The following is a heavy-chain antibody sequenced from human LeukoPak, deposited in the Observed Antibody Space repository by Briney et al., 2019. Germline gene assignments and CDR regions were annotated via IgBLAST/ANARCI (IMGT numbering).Heavy chain of an antibody. D-gene: IGHD2-2*01. CDR3: AKDQFVVVPATDAFDI. J-gene: IGHJ3*02. V-gene: IGHV3-30*02. CDR1: GFTFSSYG. CDR2: IRYDGSNK. Sequence: PGGSLRLSCAASGFTFSSYGMHWLRQAPGKGLEWVAFIRYDGSNKYYADSVKGRFTISRDNSKNTLYLQMNSLRAEDTAVYYCAKDQFVVVPATDAFDIWGQGTMVTVSS.